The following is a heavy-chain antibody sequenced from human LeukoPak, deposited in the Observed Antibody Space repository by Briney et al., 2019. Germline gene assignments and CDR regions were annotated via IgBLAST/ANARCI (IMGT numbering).Heavy chain of an antibody. Sequence: GESLKISCKGSGYSFTSYWIGWVRQMPGKGLEWMGIIYPGDSDTRYGPSFQGQVTISADKSISTAYLQWSSLKASDTAMYYCASDIGYYYGSGSYPLPPDYWGQGTLVTVSS. J-gene: IGHJ4*02. CDR3: ASDIGYYYGSGSYPLPPDY. V-gene: IGHV5-51*01. D-gene: IGHD3-10*01. CDR2: IYPGDSDT. CDR1: GYSFTSYW.